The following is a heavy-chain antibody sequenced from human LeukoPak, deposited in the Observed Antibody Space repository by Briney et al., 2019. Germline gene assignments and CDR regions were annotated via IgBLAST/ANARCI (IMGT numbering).Heavy chain of an antibody. CDR3: ARGAGSGSYGAYYYYMDV. J-gene: IGHJ6*03. Sequence: ASVKVSCKASGYTFTSYDINWVRQPTGQGLEWMGWMNPNSGNTGYAQKFQGRVTMTRNTSISTAYMELSSLRSEDTAVYYCARGAGSGSYGAYYYYMDVWGKGTTVTVSS. CDR1: GYTFTSYD. CDR2: MNPNSGNT. D-gene: IGHD3-10*01. V-gene: IGHV1-8*01.